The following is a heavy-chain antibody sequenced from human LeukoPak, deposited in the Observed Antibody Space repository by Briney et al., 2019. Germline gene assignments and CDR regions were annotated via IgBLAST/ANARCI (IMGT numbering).Heavy chain of an antibody. V-gene: IGHV5-51*01. Sequence: GESLKISFKGSGYTFASYWIAWVRQMPGKGLEWMGIIDPRDSETRYSPSFQGQVTISVDKSITTAYLQWSNLKASDTAIYYCARQASGNFDYWGQGTLVTVSS. CDR2: IDPRDSET. D-gene: IGHD1-26*01. CDR3: ARQASGNFDY. CDR1: GYTFASYW. J-gene: IGHJ4*02.